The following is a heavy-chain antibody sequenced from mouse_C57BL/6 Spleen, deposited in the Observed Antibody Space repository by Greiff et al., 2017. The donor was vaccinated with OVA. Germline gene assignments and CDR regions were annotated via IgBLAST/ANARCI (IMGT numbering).Heavy chain of an antibody. J-gene: IGHJ2*01. CDR2: ISSGGSYT. CDR3: ARHETSFITTVVAPFDY. Sequence: EVMLVESGGDLVKPGGSLKLSCAASGFTFSSYGMSWVRQTPDKRLEWVATISSGGSYTYYPDSVKGRFTISRDNAKNTLYLQMSSLKTENTARYYCARHETSFITTVVAPFDYWGQGTTLTVSS. V-gene: IGHV5-6*01. D-gene: IGHD1-1*01. CDR1: GFTFSSYG.